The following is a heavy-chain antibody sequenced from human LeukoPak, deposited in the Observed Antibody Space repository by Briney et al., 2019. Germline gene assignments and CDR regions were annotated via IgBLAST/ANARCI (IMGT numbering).Heavy chain of an antibody. D-gene: IGHD4-23*01. CDR3: AREMGVVTAHGIDV. CDR2: IYDSGNT. CDR1: GGSISSGDYY. Sequence: PSETLSHTCSVSGGSISSGDYYWSWIRQPPGKGLEWIAYIYDSGNTYYSPSLKSRIIMSVDKSRNQFSLKLSSVTAADTALYYCAREMGVVTAHGIDVWGQGTTVTVSS. J-gene: IGHJ6*02. V-gene: IGHV4-30-4*01.